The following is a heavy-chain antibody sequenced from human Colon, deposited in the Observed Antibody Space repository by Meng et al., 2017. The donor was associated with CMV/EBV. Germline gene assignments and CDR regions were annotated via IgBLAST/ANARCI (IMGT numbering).Heavy chain of an antibody. Sequence: KASGYTVTSSSMNWVRQATGQGLEWMGWINPNTGHPTYAQGFTGRFVFSLDTSVSTAYLQINSLKAEDTAVYYCAREGEDAYYNFDYWGQGTLVTVSS. D-gene: IGHD3-10*01. CDR3: AREGEDAYYNFDY. CDR2: INPNTGHP. J-gene: IGHJ4*02. CDR1: GYTVTSSS. V-gene: IGHV7-4-1*02.